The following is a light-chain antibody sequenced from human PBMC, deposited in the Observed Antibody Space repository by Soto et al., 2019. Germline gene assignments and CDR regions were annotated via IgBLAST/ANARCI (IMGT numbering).Light chain of an antibody. CDR1: GSDVGFYSY. CDR2: EVT. V-gene: IGLV2-8*01. J-gene: IGLJ1*01. CDR3: CSSAPGRTFV. Sequence: QSALTQPPSASGSPGQSVTISCTGSGSDVGFYSYVSWYQQPPGKVPKLLIYEVTKRPSGVPDRFSGSKSGNTASLTVSGLQAEDEADYYCCSSAPGRTFVFGTGTKVTVL.